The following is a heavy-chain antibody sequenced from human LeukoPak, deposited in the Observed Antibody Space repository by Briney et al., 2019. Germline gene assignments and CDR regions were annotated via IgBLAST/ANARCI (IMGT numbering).Heavy chain of an antibody. CDR3: ARSSIKSFDY. CDR1: RDSVSSNSVA. V-gene: IGHV6-1*01. Sequence: SQTLSLTCAISRDSVSSNSVAWNWIRQTPSRGLEWLGRTYYRSQWHYDYAVSVKSRIIINPDTSKNQFSLHLNSVTPEDTAVYYCARSSIKSFDYWGQGTLVTVS. CDR2: TYYRSQWHY. J-gene: IGHJ4*02.